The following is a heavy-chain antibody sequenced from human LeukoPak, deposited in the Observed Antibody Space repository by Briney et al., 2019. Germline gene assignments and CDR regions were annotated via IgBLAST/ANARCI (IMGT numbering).Heavy chain of an antibody. CDR3: AKDVGMIGYCSGGSCYAIDY. Sequence: GRSLRLSCAASGFTFSSYGMHWVRQAPGKGLEWVAVISYGGGSKFYADSVKGRFTISRDNSKNTLYLQMNSLRAEDTAVYYCAKDVGMIGYCSGGSCYAIDYWGQGTLVTVSS. D-gene: IGHD2-15*01. CDR2: ISYGGGSK. V-gene: IGHV3-30*18. J-gene: IGHJ4*02. CDR1: GFTFSSYG.